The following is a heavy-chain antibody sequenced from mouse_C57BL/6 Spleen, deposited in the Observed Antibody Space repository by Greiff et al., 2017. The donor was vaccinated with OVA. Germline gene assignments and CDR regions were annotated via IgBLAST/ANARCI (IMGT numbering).Heavy chain of an antibody. CDR1: GYTFTSYG. Sequence: VKLVESGAELARPGASVKLSCKASGYTFTSYGISWVKQRTGQGLEWIGEIYPRSGNTYYNEKFKGKATLTADKSSSTAYMELRSLTSEDSAVYFCARRGPNLRWYFDVWGTGTTVTVSS. J-gene: IGHJ1*03. V-gene: IGHV1-81*01. D-gene: IGHD3-3*01. CDR3: ARRGPNLRWYFDV. CDR2: IYPRSGNT.